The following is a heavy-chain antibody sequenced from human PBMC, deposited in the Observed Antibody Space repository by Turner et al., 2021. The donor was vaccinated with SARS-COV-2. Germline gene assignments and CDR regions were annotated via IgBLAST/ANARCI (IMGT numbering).Heavy chain of an antibody. CDR1: GGSISSSSYY. Sequence: QLQLQESGPGLVKPSETLSLTCTVSGGSISSSSYYWGWICQPPGKGLEWIGNIYYSGSAYYNPSLKSRVTISVDPSKNQFSLKLTSVTAADTAVYYCARLMDTAMDYYGTDVWGQGTTVTVSS. D-gene: IGHD5-18*01. CDR3: ARLMDTAMDYYGTDV. CDR2: IYYSGSA. V-gene: IGHV4-39*01. J-gene: IGHJ6*02.